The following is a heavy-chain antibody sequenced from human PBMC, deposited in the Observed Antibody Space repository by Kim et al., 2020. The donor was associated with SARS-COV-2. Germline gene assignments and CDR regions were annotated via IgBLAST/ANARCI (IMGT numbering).Heavy chain of an antibody. J-gene: IGHJ5*02. Sequence: SVKVSCKASGGTFSSYAISWVRQAPGQGLEWMGRIIPILGIANYAQKFQGRVTITADKSTSTAYMELSSLRSEDTAVYYCARGPAPDIVVVVAATLPSSHNWFDPWGQGTLVTVSS. CDR1: GGTFSSYA. CDR2: IIPILGIA. CDR3: ARGPAPDIVVVVAATLPSSHNWFDP. V-gene: IGHV1-69*04. D-gene: IGHD2-15*01.